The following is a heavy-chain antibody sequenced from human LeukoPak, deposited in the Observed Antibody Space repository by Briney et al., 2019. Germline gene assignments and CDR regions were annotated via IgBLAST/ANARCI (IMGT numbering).Heavy chain of an antibody. CDR2: ISYDGSNK. Sequence: PGRSLRLSCAASRFTFSSYAMHWVRQAPGKGLEWVAVISYDGSNKYYADSVKGRFTISRDNSRNTLYLQMNSLRSEDTAVYYCARVHSGRFYCSSTRCYTEGVDYWGQGTLVTVSS. V-gene: IGHV3-30-3*01. J-gene: IGHJ4*02. D-gene: IGHD2-2*02. CDR1: RFTFSSYA. CDR3: ARVHSGRFYCSSTRCYTEGVDY.